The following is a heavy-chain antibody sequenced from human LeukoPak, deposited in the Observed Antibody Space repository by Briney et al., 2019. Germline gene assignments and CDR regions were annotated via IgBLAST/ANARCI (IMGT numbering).Heavy chain of an antibody. J-gene: IGHJ4*02. CDR1: VYTFTSYG. CDR2: ISAYNGNT. Sequence: ASVTVSCKASVYTFTSYGISWVRQAPGQGLEWMGWISAYNGNTNYAQKLQGRVTMTTDTSTSTAYMELRSLRSDDTAVYYCARDYYDSSGYYFSFITRYWGQGTLVTVSS. V-gene: IGHV1-18*01. CDR3: ARDYYDSSGYYFSFITRY. D-gene: IGHD3-22*01.